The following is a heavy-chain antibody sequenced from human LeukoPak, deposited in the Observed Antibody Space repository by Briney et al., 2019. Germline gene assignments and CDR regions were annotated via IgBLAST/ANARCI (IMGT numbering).Heavy chain of an antibody. CDR3: ARGRKGYYYGSGSYI. CDR2: IKQDGSEK. CDR1: GFTFSSYR. J-gene: IGHJ4*02. Sequence: GGSLRLSCAASGFTFSSYRMSWVRQAPGKGLEWVANIKQDGSEKYYVDSVKGRFTISRDNAKNSLYLQMNSLRAEDTAVYYCARGRKGYYYGSGSYIWGQGTLVTVSS. V-gene: IGHV3-7*01. D-gene: IGHD3-10*01.